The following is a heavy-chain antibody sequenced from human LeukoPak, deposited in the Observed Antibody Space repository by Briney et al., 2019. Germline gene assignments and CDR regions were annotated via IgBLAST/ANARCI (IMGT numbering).Heavy chain of an antibody. CDR3: ARSYGGNPPGDY. CDR2: IYYSGST. V-gene: IGHV4-59*01. Sequence: PSETLSLTCTVSGGSISSYYWSWIRQPPGKGLEWIGYIYYSGSTNYNPPPKSRVTISVDTSKNQFSLKLSSVTAADTAVYYCARSYGGNPPGDYWGQGTLVTVSS. D-gene: IGHD4-23*01. J-gene: IGHJ4*02. CDR1: GGSISSYY.